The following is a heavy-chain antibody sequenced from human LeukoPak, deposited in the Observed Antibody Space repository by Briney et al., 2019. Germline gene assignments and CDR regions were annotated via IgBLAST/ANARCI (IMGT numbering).Heavy chain of an antibody. V-gene: IGHV4-39*07. CDR2: IYYSGST. J-gene: IGHJ4*02. CDR3: ARAVAGYYFDY. D-gene: IGHD6-19*01. CDR1: GGSINSSSYY. Sequence: SSETLSLTCTVSGGSINSSSYYWGWIRQPPGKGLEWIGSIYYSGSTYYNPSLKSRVTISVDTSKNQFSLKLSSVTAADTAVYYCARAVAGYYFDYWGQGTLVTVSS.